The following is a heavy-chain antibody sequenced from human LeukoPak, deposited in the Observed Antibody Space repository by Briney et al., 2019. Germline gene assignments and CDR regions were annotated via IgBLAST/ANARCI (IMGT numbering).Heavy chain of an antibody. J-gene: IGHJ4*02. Sequence: SESLSLTCTVSGGAFNSDNQHWGWLRQPPGMGLEWIGYIHHSGSTYYKPSLKSRLTISLDTSRNQCSLKMNSVTAADTAVYYWAKDNFGYGAMDCWGQGTLVTVSS. CDR2: IHHSGST. CDR3: AKDNFGYGAMDC. D-gene: IGHD3-22*01. CDR1: GGAFNSDNQH. V-gene: IGHV4-30-4*01.